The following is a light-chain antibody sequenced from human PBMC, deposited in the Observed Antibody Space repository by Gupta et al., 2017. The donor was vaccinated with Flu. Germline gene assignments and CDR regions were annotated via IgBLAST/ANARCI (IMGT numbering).Light chain of an antibody. J-gene: IGKJ4*01. CDR3: QQRKSWPLT. Sequence: EILLTQSPATLSLSPGERPTLSCRASQTVDTYLNWYQQKPGQAPRLVIYYRSSRATGIPARFSGSGSGTDFTLTISSLEPEDFAVYYCQQRKSWPLTFGGGTKVEIK. V-gene: IGKV3-11*01. CDR1: QTVDTY. CDR2: YRS.